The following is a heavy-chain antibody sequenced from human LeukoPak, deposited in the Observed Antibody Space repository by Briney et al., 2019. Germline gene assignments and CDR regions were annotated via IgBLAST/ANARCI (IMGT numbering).Heavy chain of an antibody. D-gene: IGHD4-17*01. CDR2: IRYDGSNK. V-gene: IGHV3-30*02. CDR1: GFSFSSYG. J-gene: IGHJ2*01. Sequence: PGGSLRLSCAASGFSFSSYGMHWVRQAPGKGLEWVAFIRYDGSNKYYADSVKGRFTISRDNSKNTLYLQMNSLRPEDTAVYYCARLTVMDWYFDLWGRGTLVTVSS. CDR3: ARLTVMDWYFDL.